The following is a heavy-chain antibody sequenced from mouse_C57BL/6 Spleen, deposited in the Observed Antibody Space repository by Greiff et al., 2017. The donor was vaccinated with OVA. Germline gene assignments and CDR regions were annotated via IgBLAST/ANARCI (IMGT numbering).Heavy chain of an antibody. V-gene: IGHV1-64*01. CDR1: GYTFTSYW. CDR3: ARNYGSAWYFDV. D-gene: IGHD1-1*01. Sequence: VQLQQPGAELVKPGASVKLSCKASGYTFTSYWMHWVKQRPGQGLEWIGMIHPNSGSTNYNEKFKSKATLTVDKSSSTAYMQLSSLPSEDSAVYYCARNYGSAWYFDVWGTGTTVTVSS. CDR2: IHPNSGST. J-gene: IGHJ1*03.